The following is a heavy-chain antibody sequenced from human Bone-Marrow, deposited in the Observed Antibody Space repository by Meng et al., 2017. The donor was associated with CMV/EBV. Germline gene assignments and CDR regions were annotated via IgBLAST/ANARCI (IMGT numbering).Heavy chain of an antibody. Sequence: GESLKISCAASGFTFSSYSMNWVRQAPGKGLEWVSYISSSSSAIYYADPVKGRFTISRDNAKNSLYLQMNSLRAEDTAVYYCAREQLDACHYCYGMDVWGQGTTVTVSS. CDR3: AREQLDACHYCYGMDV. D-gene: IGHD6-13*01. J-gene: IGHJ6*02. CDR1: GFTFSSYS. V-gene: IGHV3-48*04. CDR2: ISSSSSAI.